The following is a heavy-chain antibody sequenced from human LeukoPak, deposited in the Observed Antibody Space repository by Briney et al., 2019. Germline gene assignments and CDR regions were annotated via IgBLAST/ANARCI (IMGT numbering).Heavy chain of an antibody. V-gene: IGHV1-2*02. CDR3: ARQSGYCSGGSCYNWFDP. CDR2: INPNSGGT. D-gene: IGHD2-15*01. J-gene: IGHJ5*02. Sequence: ASVKVSCKASGYTFTDYYIHWVRQAPGQGLEWMGWINPNSGGTNYAQKFQGRVTMTRDTSISTAYLQWSSLKASDTAMYYCARQSGYCSGGSCYNWFDPWGQGTLVTVSS. CDR1: GYTFTDYY.